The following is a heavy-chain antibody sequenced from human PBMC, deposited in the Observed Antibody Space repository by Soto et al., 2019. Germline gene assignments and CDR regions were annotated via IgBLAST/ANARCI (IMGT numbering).Heavy chain of an antibody. CDR3: AKKVNSGPGSQYFDY. Sequence: GGSLRLSCAASGFTFSSYSMSWVRQAPGKGLEWVSGFRTSGDGGTTYYADSVKGRFTISRDNSKNMLFLQMNSLRAEDTAIYYCAKKVNSGPGSQYFDYWGQGTLVTV. V-gene: IGHV3-23*01. CDR1: GFTFSSYS. J-gene: IGHJ4*02. CDR2: FRTSGDGGTT. D-gene: IGHD3-10*01.